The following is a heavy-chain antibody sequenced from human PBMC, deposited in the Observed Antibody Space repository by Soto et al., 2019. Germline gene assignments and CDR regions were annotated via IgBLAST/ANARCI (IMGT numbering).Heavy chain of an antibody. D-gene: IGHD2-2*01. J-gene: IGHJ4*02. V-gene: IGHV3-23*01. CDR2: VTGSGDST. Sequence: EVQLSESGGGLVQPGGSLRLSCAASGFTFTTYAMSWVRQAPGKGLEWVSAVTGSGDSTYYEDSVKGRFTISRDNFKNTLYLEMNSLRAEDTAVYYCARDQRYYCATTSCYVFDSWGQGALVTVSS. CDR3: ARDQRYYCATTSCYVFDS. CDR1: GFTFTTYA.